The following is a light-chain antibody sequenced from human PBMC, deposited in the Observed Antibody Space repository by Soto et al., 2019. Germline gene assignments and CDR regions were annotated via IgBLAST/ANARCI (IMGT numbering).Light chain of an antibody. J-gene: IGLJ2*01. CDR2: DVN. CDR3: SSYTSSNTLVL. Sequence: QSALTQPASVSGSPGQSITISCTGTGSDVGGYNYVSWYQQHPGKVPKLLIFDVNNRPSGVSNRFSGSKFGNTASLTISGLQADDEADYYCSSYTSSNTLVLFGGGTKLTRP. V-gene: IGLV2-14*01. CDR1: GSDVGGYNY.